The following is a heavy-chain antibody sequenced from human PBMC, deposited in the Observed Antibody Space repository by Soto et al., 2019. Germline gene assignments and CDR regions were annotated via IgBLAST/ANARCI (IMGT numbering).Heavy chain of an antibody. D-gene: IGHD2-15*01. V-gene: IGHV5-51*01. CDR1: GYSFINYW. J-gene: IGHJ4*02. CDR3: ASQGSYSDGKSFGY. Sequence: GESLKISCGGSGYSFINYWVGWVRQMPGKGLEWMGIIYPGDSETKYSPSFQGQVTISADKSNSTAYLQWSRLKASDTAMYYCASQGSYSDGKSFGYRREGTLITVS. CDR2: IYPGDSET.